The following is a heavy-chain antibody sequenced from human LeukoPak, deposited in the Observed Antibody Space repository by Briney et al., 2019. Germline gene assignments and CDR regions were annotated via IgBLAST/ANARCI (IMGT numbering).Heavy chain of an antibody. CDR3: ARDFDSSGRLDY. CDR1: GGSISRYY. D-gene: IGHD6-19*01. Sequence: SETLSLTCTVPGGSISRYYWSWIRQPPGKGLEWIGYKDYSGSTNYNRSLKSRVTISVDTSKNQFSLKLSSVTAADTAVYYCARDFDSSGRLDYWGQGTLVIVSS. CDR2: KDYSGST. V-gene: IGHV4-59*01. J-gene: IGHJ4*02.